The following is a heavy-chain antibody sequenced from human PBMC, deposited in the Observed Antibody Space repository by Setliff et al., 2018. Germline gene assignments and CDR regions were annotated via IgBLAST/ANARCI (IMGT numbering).Heavy chain of an antibody. CDR1: GCTFSSYD. V-gene: IGHV1-8*01. CDR3: ARAGYDSSGYYYEGGTY. J-gene: IGHJ4*02. D-gene: IGHD3-22*01. CDR2: MNPNSGNT. Sequence: ASVKVSCKASGCTFSSYDINWVRQATGQGLEWMGWMNPNSGNTAYAQKFQGRVTMTRNSSISTAYMELSTLRSEDTAVYYCARAGYDSSGYYYEGGTYWGQGTLVTVSS.